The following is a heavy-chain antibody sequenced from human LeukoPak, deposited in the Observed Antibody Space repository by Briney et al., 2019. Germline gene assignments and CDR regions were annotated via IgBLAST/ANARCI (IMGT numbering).Heavy chain of an antibody. Sequence: GRSLRLSCAASGFTFSSYGMHWVRQAPGKGLEWVSSISSSSSYIYYADSVKGRFTISRDNAKNSLYLQMYSLRAEDTAVYYCASFFGSERDYWGQGTLVTVSS. CDR2: ISSSSSYI. V-gene: IGHV3-21*01. J-gene: IGHJ4*02. D-gene: IGHD3-10*01. CDR3: ASFFGSERDY. CDR1: GFTFSSYG.